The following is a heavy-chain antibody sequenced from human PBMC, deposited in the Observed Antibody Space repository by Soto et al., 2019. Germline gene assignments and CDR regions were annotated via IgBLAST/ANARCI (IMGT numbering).Heavy chain of an antibody. J-gene: IGHJ4*02. D-gene: IGHD5-12*01. CDR3: ARGDSGYYLAIDH. CDR2: MNPNSGNT. CDR1: GYTFTSYD. V-gene: IGHV1-8*01. Sequence: QVQLVQSGAEVKKPGASVKVSCKASGYTFTSYDINWVRQATGQGLEWMGWMNPNSGNTAYAQKFQGRVIMTRNTSMSTAYMELSSLTSEDTAVYYCARGDSGYYLAIDHWGQGTLVTVSS.